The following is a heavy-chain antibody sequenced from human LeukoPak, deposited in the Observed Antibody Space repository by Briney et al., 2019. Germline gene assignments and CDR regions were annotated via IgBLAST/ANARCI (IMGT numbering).Heavy chain of an antibody. CDR1: GGSISSYY. J-gene: IGHJ4*02. Sequence: PSETLSLTCTVSGGSISSYYWSWIRQPAGKGLEWIGRFYTSGSTKYNPSLKSRVTISVDTSKNQFSLKLSSVTAADTAVYYCARVDTDMADYWGQGTLVTVSS. CDR3: ARVDTDMADY. CDR2: FYTSGST. D-gene: IGHD5-18*01. V-gene: IGHV4-4*07.